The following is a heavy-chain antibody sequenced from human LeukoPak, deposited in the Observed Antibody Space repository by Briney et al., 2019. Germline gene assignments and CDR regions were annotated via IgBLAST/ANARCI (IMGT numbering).Heavy chain of an antibody. CDR1: GYSFTSYW. CDR3: ARRAPPKYCSGGSCYSYYYGMDV. CDR2: IYPGDSDT. J-gene: IGHJ6*02. Sequence: GESLKISCKGSGYSFTSYWIGWVRQMPGKGLEWMGIIYPGDSDTRYSPSFQGQVTISADKSISTAYLQWSSLKASDTAMYYCARRAPPKYCSGGSCYSYYYGMDVWGQGTTVTVSS. V-gene: IGHV5-51*01. D-gene: IGHD2-15*01.